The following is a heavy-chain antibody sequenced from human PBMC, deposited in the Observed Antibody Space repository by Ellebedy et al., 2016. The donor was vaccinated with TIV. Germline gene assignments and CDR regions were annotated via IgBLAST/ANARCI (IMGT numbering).Heavy chain of an antibody. CDR2: IKSESECGTT. Sequence: PGGSLRLSCSSSGFSFNNGWMNWVRQSPGKGLEWVGRIKSESECGTTDYAAPVKGRFTISRDDLQNILYLQMNNLTIADTGVYYCSTYTVGDDSWGQGTLVIVSS. D-gene: IGHD1-26*01. CDR1: GFSFNNGW. CDR3: STYTVGDDS. V-gene: IGHV3-15*01. J-gene: IGHJ1*01.